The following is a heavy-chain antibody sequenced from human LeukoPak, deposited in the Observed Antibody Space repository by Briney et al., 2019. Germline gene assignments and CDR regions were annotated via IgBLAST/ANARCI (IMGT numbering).Heavy chain of an antibody. J-gene: IGHJ4*02. D-gene: IGHD3-3*01. CDR3: ASYDFWSGYYGY. CDR2: IYHTGSA. CDR1: GYYISSGYY. Sequence: SETLSLTCAVSGYYISSGYYWGWIRQPPGKGLEWIGSIYHTGSAYYNPSLKSRVTISVDTSKNQFSLKLSSVTAADTAVYYCASYDFWSGYYGYWGQGTLVTVSS. V-gene: IGHV4-38-2*01.